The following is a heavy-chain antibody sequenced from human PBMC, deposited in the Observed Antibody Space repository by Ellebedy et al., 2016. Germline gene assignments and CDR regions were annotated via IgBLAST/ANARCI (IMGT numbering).Heavy chain of an antibody. CDR2: ISDDASNK. D-gene: IGHD2-21*01. Sequence: GESLKISCAASGFTLSRYAMHWVRQAPGKGLEWVAVISDDASNKFYADSVKGRFTISRDNSKNTVYLQVNSLRPEDMAVYYCARGRETTGGLWSALNYWGQGTLVTVSS. CDR3: ARGRETTGGLWSALNY. V-gene: IGHV3-30*04. J-gene: IGHJ4*02. CDR1: GFTLSRYA.